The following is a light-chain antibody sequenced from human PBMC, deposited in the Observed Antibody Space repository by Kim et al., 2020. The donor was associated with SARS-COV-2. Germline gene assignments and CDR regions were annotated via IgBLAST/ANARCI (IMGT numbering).Light chain of an antibody. CDR2: GAS. V-gene: IGKV3-15*01. CDR1: QSVSSN. Sequence: EIVMTQSPVTLSVSPGERATLSCRASQSVSSNLAWYQVKPGRAPRLLIYGASTRASGIPARFSGSGSGSEFTLTITSLQSEDFALYYCHQYDDWPPGDTFGQGTKLELK. J-gene: IGKJ2*01. CDR3: HQYDDWPPGDT.